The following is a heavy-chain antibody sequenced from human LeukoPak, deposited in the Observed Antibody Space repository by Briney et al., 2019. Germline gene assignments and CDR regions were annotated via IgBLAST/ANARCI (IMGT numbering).Heavy chain of an antibody. CDR3: AKRLDYYDSSGYYYEANDAFDI. V-gene: IGHV3-23*01. D-gene: IGHD3-22*01. Sequence: PGGSLRLSCAASGFTFSSYGMSWVRQAPGKGLEWVSAISGSGGSTYYADSVKGRFTISREDSKNTLYLQMNSLRAEHTAVYYCAKRLDYYDSSGYYYEANDAFDIWGQGTMVTVSS. CDR1: GFTFSSYG. CDR2: ISGSGGST. J-gene: IGHJ3*02.